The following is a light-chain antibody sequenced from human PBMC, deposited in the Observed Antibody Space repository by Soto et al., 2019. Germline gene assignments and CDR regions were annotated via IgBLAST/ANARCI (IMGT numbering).Light chain of an antibody. V-gene: IGLV1-40*01. Sequence: QSVLTQPPSVSGAPGQRVTISCTGSSSNIGAGYDVHWYQQLPGTAPKPLIYGNSNRPSGVPDRFSGSKSGTSASLAITGRQAEDGADYYCQSYDSSPVFGTGTKVTVL. CDR2: GNS. J-gene: IGLJ1*01. CDR3: QSYDSSPV. CDR1: SSNIGAGYD.